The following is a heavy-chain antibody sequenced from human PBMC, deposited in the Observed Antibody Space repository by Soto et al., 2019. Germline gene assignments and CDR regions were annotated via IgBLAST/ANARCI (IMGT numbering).Heavy chain of an antibody. D-gene: IGHD6-6*01. CDR2: ISYDGSNK. Sequence: GGSLRLSCAASGFTFSSYGMHWVRQAPGKGLEWVAVISYDGSNKYYADSVKGRFTISRDNSKNTLYLQMNSLRAEDTAVYYCAKDRGGSSSTLDYWGQGTLVTVSS. CDR1: GFTFSSYG. J-gene: IGHJ4*02. CDR3: AKDRGGSSSTLDY. V-gene: IGHV3-30*18.